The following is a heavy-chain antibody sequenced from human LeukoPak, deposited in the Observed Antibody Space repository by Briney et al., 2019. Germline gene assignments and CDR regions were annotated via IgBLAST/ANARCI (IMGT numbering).Heavy chain of an antibody. CDR1: GYTFTGYY. CDR3: ARATAVSLWFGAESDY. D-gene: IGHD3-10*01. CDR2: INPNSGGT. Sequence: ASVKVSCKASGYTFTGYYMHWVRQAPGQGLEWMGWINPNSGGTNYAQKFQGRVTMTRDTSISTAYMELSRLRSDDTAVYYCARATAVSLWFGAESDYWGQGTLVTVSS. V-gene: IGHV1-2*02. J-gene: IGHJ4*02.